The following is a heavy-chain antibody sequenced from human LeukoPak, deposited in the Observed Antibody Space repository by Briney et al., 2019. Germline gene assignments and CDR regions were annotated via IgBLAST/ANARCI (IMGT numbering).Heavy chain of an antibody. Sequence: ASVKVSCKASGYTFTGYYMHWVRQAPGQGLEWMGWINPNSGGTNYAQKFQGRVTMTRDTSISTAYMELSRLRSDDTAVHYCARLYSGYDTAVDTTIDYWGQGTLVTVSS. CDR2: INPNSGGT. CDR3: ARLYSGYDTAVDTTIDY. V-gene: IGHV1-2*02. D-gene: IGHD5-12*01. CDR1: GYTFTGYY. J-gene: IGHJ4*02.